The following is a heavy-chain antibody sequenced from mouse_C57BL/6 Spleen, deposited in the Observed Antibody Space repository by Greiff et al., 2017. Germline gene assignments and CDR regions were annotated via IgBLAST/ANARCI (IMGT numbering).Heavy chain of an antibody. Sequence: DVKLVESGGGLVQPTGSLTLSCAVSGFTFNTYAMHWVRPAPGKGLEWVARIRSKSSNYATYYAGSVKDRFTISRDDSQRMLYLQMNNLKTVDTAMYYCVREGGDGSLAWFAYWVQGTLVTVSA. CDR1: GFTFNTYA. CDR3: VREGGDGSLAWFAY. CDR2: IRSKSSNYAT. J-gene: IGHJ3*01. V-gene: IGHV10-3*01. D-gene: IGHD2-3*01.